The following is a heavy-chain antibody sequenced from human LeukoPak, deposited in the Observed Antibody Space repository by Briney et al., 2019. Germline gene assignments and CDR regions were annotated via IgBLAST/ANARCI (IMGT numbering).Heavy chain of an antibody. D-gene: IGHD3-16*01. V-gene: IGHV4-34*03. Sequence: SETLSLTCAVYGGSFSGYYWSWIRQPPGKGLEWIGEINHSGSTNYNPSLKSRVTISVDTSKNQFSLKLRSVTAADTAVYYCWGRSIRYWGQGTLVTVSS. CDR2: INHSGST. CDR1: GGSFSGYY. J-gene: IGHJ4*02. CDR3: WGRSIRY.